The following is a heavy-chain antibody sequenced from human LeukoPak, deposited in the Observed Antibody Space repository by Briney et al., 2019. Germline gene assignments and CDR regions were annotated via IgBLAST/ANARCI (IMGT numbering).Heavy chain of an antibody. CDR3: ARDFGYYGSGTSDI. V-gene: IGHV3-53*01. CDR2: IYSGGSR. CDR1: GVTVSRSY. J-gene: IGHJ3*02. D-gene: IGHD3-10*01. Sequence: GGSLRLTCAASGVTVSRSYMSWVRRAPAKGLEWVSVIYSGGSRYYADSVQGRFTISRDNAKNTVFLQMTSLRAEDTAMYYCARDFGYYGSGTSDIWGQGTMVTVSS.